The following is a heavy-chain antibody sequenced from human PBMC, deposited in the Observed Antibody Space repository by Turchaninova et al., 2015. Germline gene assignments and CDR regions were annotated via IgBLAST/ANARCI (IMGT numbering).Heavy chain of an antibody. CDR3: ARDNSDIVTGYTFDY. CDR2: NYYSGST. J-gene: IGHJ4*02. D-gene: IGHD3-9*01. V-gene: IGHV4-59*11. Sequence: QVQLQESGPGLVKPSETRSPTVAVPGGSSTGHYWSWIRRPPGKGLEWIGYNYYSGSTNYSPSLKSRVTISVDTSKNQFSLKLSSVTAADTAVYYCARDNSDIVTGYTFDYWGQGTLVTVSS. CDR1: GGSSTGHY.